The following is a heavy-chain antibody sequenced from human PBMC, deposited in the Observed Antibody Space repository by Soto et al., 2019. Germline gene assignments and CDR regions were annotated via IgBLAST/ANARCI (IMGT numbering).Heavy chain of an antibody. V-gene: IGHV3-21*02. Sequence: EVQLVESGGGLVKPGGSLRLSCAASGFNFSNYALNWVRQAPGKGLEWVSFISSTTNYIYYADSMKGRFTVSRDNAKNSVYLDMNSLSAEDTAVYYCARESEDLTSNFDYWGQGTLVTVSS. CDR2: ISSTTNYI. J-gene: IGHJ4*02. CDR3: ARESEDLTSNFDY. CDR1: GFNFSNYA.